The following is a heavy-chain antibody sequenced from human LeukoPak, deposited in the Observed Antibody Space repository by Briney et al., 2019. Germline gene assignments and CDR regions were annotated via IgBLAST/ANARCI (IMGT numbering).Heavy chain of an antibody. CDR3: ANSPTQCRFGNCHAYFYFDF. V-gene: IGHV4-30-2*01. J-gene: IGHJ4*02. CDR2: VSHSGST. CDR1: GDSIGTGPYS. Sequence: PSETLSLTCAVSGDSIGTGPYSWNWIRQTPEMGLEWIGYVSHSGSTYYNPSLKSRVTTSVDKLNNQFSLNLNSVTAADTAVYYCANSPTQCRFGNCHAYFYFDFWGPGTVVAVSS. D-gene: IGHD4-23*01.